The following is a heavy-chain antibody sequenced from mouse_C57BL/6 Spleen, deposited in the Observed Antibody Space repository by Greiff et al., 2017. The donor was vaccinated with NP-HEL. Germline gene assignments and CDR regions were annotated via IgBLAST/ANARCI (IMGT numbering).Heavy chain of an antibody. Sequence: VQLQQSGPELVKPGASVKISCKASGYAFSSSWMNWVKQRPGKGLEWIGRIYPGDGDTNYNGKFKGKATLTADKSSSTAYMQRSSLTSEDSAVYFGARDYYGSSYDGYFDVWGTGTTVTVSS. CDR2: IYPGDGDT. V-gene: IGHV1-82*01. CDR3: ARDYYGSSYDGYFDV. J-gene: IGHJ1*03. CDR1: GYAFSSSW. D-gene: IGHD1-1*01.